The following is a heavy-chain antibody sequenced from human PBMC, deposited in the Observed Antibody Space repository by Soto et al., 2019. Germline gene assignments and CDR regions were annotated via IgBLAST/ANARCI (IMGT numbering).Heavy chain of an antibody. CDR1: GGTFSSYA. CDR3: ARGGSSSSPYYYGMDA. CDR2: IIPIFGTA. V-gene: IGHV1-69*01. J-gene: IGHJ6*02. Sequence: QVQLVQSGAEVKKPGSSVKVSCKASGGTFSSYAISWVRQAPGQELEWMGGIIPIFGTANYAQKFQGRVTIAADESTSTAYMELSSLRSEDTAVYYCARGGSSSSPYYYGMDAWGQGTTVTVSS. D-gene: IGHD6-6*01.